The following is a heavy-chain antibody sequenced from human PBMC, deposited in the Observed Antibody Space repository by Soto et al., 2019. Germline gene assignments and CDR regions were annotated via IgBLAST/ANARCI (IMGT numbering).Heavy chain of an antibody. D-gene: IGHD2-2*02. CDR3: ARVVPAAIYYFDY. J-gene: IGHJ4*02. Sequence: PSETLSLTCTVSGGSISSGGYYWSWIRQHPGKGLEWIGYIYYSGSTYYNPSLKSRVTISVDTSKNQFSLKLSSVTAADTAVYYCARVVPAAIYYFDYWGQGTLVTVSS. CDR2: IYYSGST. V-gene: IGHV4-31*03. CDR1: GGSISSGGYY.